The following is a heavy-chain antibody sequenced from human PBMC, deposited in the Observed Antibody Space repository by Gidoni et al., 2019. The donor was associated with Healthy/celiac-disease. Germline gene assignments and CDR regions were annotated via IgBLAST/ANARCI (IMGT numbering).Heavy chain of an antibody. J-gene: IGHJ3*02. V-gene: IGHV3-48*03. D-gene: IGHD4-17*01. CDR2: ISSSGSTI. Sequence: EVQLVESGGGLVQPGGSLRLSCAASGFTFSSYEMNWVRQAPGKGLEWVSYISSSGSTIYYADSVKGRFTISRDNAKNSLYLQMNSLRAEDTAVYYCARGYGDYGAFDIWGQGTMVTVSS. CDR1: GFTFSSYE. CDR3: ARGYGDYGAFDI.